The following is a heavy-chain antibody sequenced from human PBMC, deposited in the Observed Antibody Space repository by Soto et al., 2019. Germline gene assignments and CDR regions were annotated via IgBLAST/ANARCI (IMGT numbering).Heavy chain of an antibody. J-gene: IGHJ6*02. D-gene: IGHD3-22*01. CDR2: IYYDGTT. V-gene: IGHV4-39*01. Sequence: SETLSLTCTVSSGSISSTSYYWAWIRQPPGKGLEWIGAIYYDGTTYYTESLKSRVSISVDTSKNQFSLKLKSVTAADTAVYFCARQGRNTKLVLVKHYAADFWGQGTEVTVSS. CDR1: SGSISSTSYY. CDR3: ARQGRNTKLVLVKHYAADF.